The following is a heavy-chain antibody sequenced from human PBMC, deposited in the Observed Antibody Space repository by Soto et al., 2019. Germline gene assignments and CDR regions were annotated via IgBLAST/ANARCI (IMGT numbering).Heavy chain of an antibody. J-gene: IGHJ6*02. D-gene: IGHD3-22*01. Sequence: PSETLSLTCTVSGGSISSYYWSWIRQPPGKGLEWIGYIYYSGSTNYNHSLNSRVTISVDTSKNQFSLKLSSVTAADTAVYYCASGQFYYDSSGYPKAYSMDVWGQGTTVTVSS. CDR2: IYYSGST. CDR3: ASGQFYYDSSGYPKAYSMDV. CDR1: GGSISSYY. V-gene: IGHV4-59*01.